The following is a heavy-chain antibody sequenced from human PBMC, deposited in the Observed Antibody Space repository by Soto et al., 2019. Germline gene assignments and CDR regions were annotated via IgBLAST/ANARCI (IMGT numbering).Heavy chain of an antibody. V-gene: IGHV3-48*03. CDR1: GFTFSTFE. D-gene: IGHD6-6*01. CDR3: ARATYTSSYHFDS. J-gene: IGHJ4*02. CDR2: IGSSGSTI. Sequence: PGGSLRLSCAASGFTFSTFEMNWVRQAPGKGLEWVSKIGSSGSTIWYADSVKGRFTISRDNAKNSLYLQMDSLRGDDTAVYYCARATYTSSYHFDSWGQGTLVTVSS.